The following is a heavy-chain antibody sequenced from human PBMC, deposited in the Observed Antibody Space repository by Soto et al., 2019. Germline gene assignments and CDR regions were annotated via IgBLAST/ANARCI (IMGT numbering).Heavy chain of an antibody. Sequence: EVQLVESGGGLVKPGGSLRLSCAASGFTFSNAWMSWVRQAPGKGLEWVGRIKSKTDGGTTDYAAPVKGRFTISRDDSKNTLYLQMNSLKTEDTAVYYCTTDSTSSGGTTPPDYWGQGTLVTVSS. D-gene: IGHD4-17*01. CDR2: IKSKTDGGTT. CDR1: GFTFSNAW. CDR3: TTDSTSSGGTTPPDY. V-gene: IGHV3-15*01. J-gene: IGHJ4*02.